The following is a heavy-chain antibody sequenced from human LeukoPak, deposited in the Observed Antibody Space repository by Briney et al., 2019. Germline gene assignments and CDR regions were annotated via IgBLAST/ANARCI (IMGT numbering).Heavy chain of an antibody. J-gene: IGHJ3*02. D-gene: IGHD2-15*01. CDR2: INPNSGGT. CDR3: ARGYCSGGSCYLGAFDI. Sequence: ASVKVSCKASGYTFTGYYMHWVRQAPGQGLEWMGWINPNSGGTNYAQKFQGRVTMTRDTSISTAYMELSRLRSDDTAVYYCARGYCSGGSCYLGAFDIWGQGTMVTVSS. V-gene: IGHV1-2*02. CDR1: GYTFTGYY.